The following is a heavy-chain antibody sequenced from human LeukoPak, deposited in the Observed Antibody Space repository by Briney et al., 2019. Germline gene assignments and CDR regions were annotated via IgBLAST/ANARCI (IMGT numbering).Heavy chain of an antibody. D-gene: IGHD3-22*01. J-gene: IGHJ4*02. V-gene: IGHV4-39*07. CDR1: GGSISRSSYY. CDR2: IYYSGST. Sequence: SETLSLTCTVSGGSISRSSYYWGWIRQPPGKGLEWIGSIYYSGSTYYNPSLKSRVTISVDTSKNQFSLKLSSVTAADTAVYYCARGPDSSGYWGFGFGIFDYWGQGTLVTVSS. CDR3: ARGPDSSGYWGFGFGIFDY.